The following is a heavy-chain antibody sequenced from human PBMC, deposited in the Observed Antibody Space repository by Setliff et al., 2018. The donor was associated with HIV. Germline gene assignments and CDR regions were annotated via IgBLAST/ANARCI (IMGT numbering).Heavy chain of an antibody. V-gene: IGHV4-4*08. Sequence: LSLTCTVSGGSIGGYYWSWIRRPPGTGLEWLGCIYSGGSTNYNPSLESRVTISLDTSKNQFSLRLTSVTAADTAVYYCARVRSYGSAYDAFDVWGPGTMVTVSS. CDR2: IYSGGST. D-gene: IGHD3-10*01. CDR1: GGSIGGYY. CDR3: ARVRSYGSAYDAFDV. J-gene: IGHJ3*01.